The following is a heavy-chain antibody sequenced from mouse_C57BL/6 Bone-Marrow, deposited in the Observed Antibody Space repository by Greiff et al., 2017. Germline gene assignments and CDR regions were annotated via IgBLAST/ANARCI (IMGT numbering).Heavy chain of an antibody. Sequence: VQLQQPGAELVKPGASVKVSCKASGYTFTSYWITWVKQRPGQGLEWIGDIYPGSGSTNYNEKFKSKATLTVDTSSSTAYMQLSSLTSEDSAVYYCARSGYYGYDGAYWGQGTLVTVSA. J-gene: IGHJ3*01. CDR3: ARSGYYGYDGAY. CDR2: IYPGSGST. CDR1: GYTFTSYW. V-gene: IGHV1-55*01. D-gene: IGHD2-2*01.